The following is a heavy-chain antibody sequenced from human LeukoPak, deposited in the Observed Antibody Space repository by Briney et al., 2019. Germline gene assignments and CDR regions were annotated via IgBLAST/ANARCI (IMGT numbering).Heavy chain of an antibody. Sequence: GGSLRLSCAASGFNFSIHWMTWVRQAPGKGLEWVANIQDDGSEKNYVGSVKGRFIISRDNAKDSLFLQMSSLRDEDTAVYYCARDCSSTSCYAEIFDYWGQGTLVTVS. J-gene: IGHJ4*02. CDR3: ARDCSSTSCYAEIFDY. CDR2: IQDDGSEK. D-gene: IGHD2-2*01. CDR1: GFNFSIHW. V-gene: IGHV3-7*01.